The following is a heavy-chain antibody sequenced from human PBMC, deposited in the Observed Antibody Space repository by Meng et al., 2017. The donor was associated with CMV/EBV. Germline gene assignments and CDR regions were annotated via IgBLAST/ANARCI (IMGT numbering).Heavy chain of an antibody. D-gene: IGHD3-3*01. CDR1: GGTFSSYA. CDR3: ARIPGVYDFWSGPQGGWFDP. CDR2: IIPIFGTA. Sequence: SVKVSCKASGGTFSSYAISWVRQAPGQGLEWMGGIIPIFGTANYAQKFQGRVTITTDESTSTAYMELSSLRSEDTAVYYCARIPGVYDFWSGPQGGWFDPWAREPWSPSPQ. V-gene: IGHV1-69*05. J-gene: IGHJ5*02.